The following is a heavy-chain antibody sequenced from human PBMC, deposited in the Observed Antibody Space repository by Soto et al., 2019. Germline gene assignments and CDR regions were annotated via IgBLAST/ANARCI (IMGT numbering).Heavy chain of an antibody. CDR3: AREQSGTVDY. D-gene: IGHD1-7*01. Sequence: PRRSLRHSCAASGFTLYINGMHWVRQAPGKGLEWVAFIWYDGSNKLYAESVRGRFTIFRDNSKNTLYLQMNDLRVDDTAVYYCAREQSGTVDYWGQGT. CDR1: GFTLYING. CDR2: IWYDGSNK. V-gene: IGHV3-33*01. J-gene: IGHJ4*02.